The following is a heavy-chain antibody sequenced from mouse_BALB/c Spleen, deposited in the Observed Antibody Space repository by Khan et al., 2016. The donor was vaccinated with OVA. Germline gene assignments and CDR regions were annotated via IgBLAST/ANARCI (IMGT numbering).Heavy chain of an antibody. CDR3: TRGGYGSFGY. Sequence: QVQLQQSGAELARPGASVKMSCKASGYIFTSYMMHWVKQRPGQGLEWIGDINPSSGYNNYNQKFKDKATLTADKSSSTAYMQLRSLTSEDSAVYYLTRGGYGSFGYWGQGTLVTVST. CDR2: INPSSGYN. V-gene: IGHV1-4*01. CDR1: GYIFTSYM. J-gene: IGHJ3*01. D-gene: IGHD1-1*01.